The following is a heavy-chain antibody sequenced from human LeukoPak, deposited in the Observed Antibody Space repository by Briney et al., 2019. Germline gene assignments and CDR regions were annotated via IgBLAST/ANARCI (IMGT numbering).Heavy chain of an antibody. CDR3: ARGDYVNWFDP. J-gene: IGHJ5*02. V-gene: IGHV4-39*01. CDR1: GGSISSSSYY. D-gene: IGHD4-17*01. Sequence: PSETLSLTCTVSGGSISSSSYYWGWIRQPPGKGLEWIGSIYYSGSTYYNPSLKSRVTISVDTSKNQFSLKLSSVTAADTAVYYCARGDYVNWFDPWGQGTLVTVSS. CDR2: IYYSGST.